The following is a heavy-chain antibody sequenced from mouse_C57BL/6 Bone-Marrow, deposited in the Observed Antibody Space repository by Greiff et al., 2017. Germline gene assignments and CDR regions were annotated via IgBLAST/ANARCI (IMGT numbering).Heavy chain of an antibody. V-gene: IGHV1-55*01. J-gene: IGHJ1*03. Sequence: QVHVKQSGAELVKPGASVKMSCKASGYTFTSYWITWVKQRPGQGLEWIGDIYPGSGSTNYNEKFKSKATLTVDTSSSTAYMQLSSLTSEDSAVYYCARGLYPDWYFDVWGTGTTVTVSA. D-gene: IGHD2-12*01. CDR2: IYPGSGST. CDR3: ARGLYPDWYFDV. CDR1: GYTFTSYW.